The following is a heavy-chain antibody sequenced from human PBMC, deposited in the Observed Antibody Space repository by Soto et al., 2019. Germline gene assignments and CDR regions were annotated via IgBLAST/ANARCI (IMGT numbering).Heavy chain of an antibody. D-gene: IGHD2-21*02. CDR3: ARSPMGLLFRYYFDY. V-gene: IGHV4-34*01. Sequence: QVQLQQWGAGLLKPSETLSLTCAVYGGSFSGYYWSWIRQPPGKGLEWIGQINHSGRTNYNPSLKSRVTISVDTSKNQFSLKLNSVTDADTAVYYCARSPMGLLFRYYFDYWGQGTLVTVSS. CDR2: INHSGRT. CDR1: GGSFSGYY. J-gene: IGHJ4*02.